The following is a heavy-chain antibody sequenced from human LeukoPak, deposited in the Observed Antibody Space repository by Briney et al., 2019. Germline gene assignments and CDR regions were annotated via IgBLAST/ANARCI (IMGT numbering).Heavy chain of an antibody. CDR1: GGSISDYY. J-gene: IGHJ4*02. D-gene: IGHD3-9*01. CDR2: IYYSGST. CDR3: ARPVQYFGQNDY. V-gene: IGHV4-59*08. Sequence: PSETLSLTCTVSGGSISDYYWSWIRQPPGKGLEWVGYIYYSGSTNYNPSLKSRVTISVDTSKNQISLKLSSVTAADSAVYYCARPVQYFGQNDYWGPGTLVTVSS.